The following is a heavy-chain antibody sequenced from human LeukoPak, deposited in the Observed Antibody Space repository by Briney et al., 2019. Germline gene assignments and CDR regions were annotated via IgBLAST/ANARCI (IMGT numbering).Heavy chain of an antibody. CDR1: GFTFSNSG. CDR2: ISYDGSNK. CDR3: AKRNLVNIDY. V-gene: IGHV3-30*18. D-gene: IGHD5-12*01. Sequence: GTSLRLSCAASGFTFSNSGMHWVRQAPGKGLEWLAVISYDGSNKYYADSVKGRFTISRDNSKNTLDLQMNSLRAEDTAVYYCAKRNLVNIDYWGQGTLVTVSS. J-gene: IGHJ4*02.